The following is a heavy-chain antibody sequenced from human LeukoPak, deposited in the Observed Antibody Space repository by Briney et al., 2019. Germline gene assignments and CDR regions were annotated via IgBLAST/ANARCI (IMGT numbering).Heavy chain of an antibody. J-gene: IGHJ4*02. CDR3: ARDVVTAIWDY. CDR1: GGTFSSYA. CDR2: ISAYNGNT. V-gene: IGHV1-18*01. Sequence: ASVKVSCKASGGTFSSYAISWVRQAPGQGLEWMGWISAYNGNTNYAQKLQGRVTMTTDTSTSTAYMELRSLRSDDTAVYYCARDVVTAIWDYWGQGTLVTVSS. D-gene: IGHD2-21*02.